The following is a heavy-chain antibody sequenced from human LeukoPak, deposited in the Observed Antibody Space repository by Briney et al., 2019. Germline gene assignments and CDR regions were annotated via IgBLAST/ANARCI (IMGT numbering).Heavy chain of an antibody. Sequence: GGSLRLSCAASGFIFDDYGMTWVRHAPGKGLEWVSGINWNGYRTGYADSVRGRFTISRDNAKNSLYLQLNNLRAEDTALYHCARVPDYDFWSGRFDPWGQGTLVTVSP. CDR1: GFIFDDYG. V-gene: IGHV3-20*01. CDR2: INWNGYRT. J-gene: IGHJ5*02. CDR3: ARVPDYDFWSGRFDP. D-gene: IGHD3-3*01.